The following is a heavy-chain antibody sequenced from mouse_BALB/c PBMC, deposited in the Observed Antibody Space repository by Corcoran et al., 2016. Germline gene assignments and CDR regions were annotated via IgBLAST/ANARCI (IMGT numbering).Heavy chain of an antibody. Sequence: EVQLQQSGAELVKPGASVKLSCTASGFNIKDTYMHWVKQRPEQGLEWIGRIDPANGNTKYDPKLQGKATITADTSSNTAYLQLSSLTSEDTAVYYCARGGLRRGYYAMDYWGQGTSVTVSS. V-gene: IGHV14-3*02. CDR1: GFNIKDTY. D-gene: IGHD3-1*01. J-gene: IGHJ4*01. CDR3: ARGGLRRGYYAMDY. CDR2: IDPANGNT.